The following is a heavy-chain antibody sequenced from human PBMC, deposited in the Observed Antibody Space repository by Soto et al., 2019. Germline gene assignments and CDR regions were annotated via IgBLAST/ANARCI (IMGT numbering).Heavy chain of an antibody. Sequence: QVQLVQSGAEVKKSGSSVKVSCKAFGGTFSSYVISWVRQAPGQGLEWMGGIIPVFRTAKYAQRFQGRVSITVDESTVTPLADRSRMRSESTAAHFCPVDDYW. V-gene: IGHV1-69*01. J-gene: IGHJ4*01. CDR1: GGTFSSYV. CDR3: PVDDY. CDR2: IIPVFRTA.